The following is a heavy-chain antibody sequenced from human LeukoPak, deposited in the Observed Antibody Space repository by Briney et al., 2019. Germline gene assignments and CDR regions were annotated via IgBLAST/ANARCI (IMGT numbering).Heavy chain of an antibody. CDR1: GFAFSSHA. V-gene: IGHV3-23*01. J-gene: IGHJ3*02. CDR3: VKDQNVVVPAATDAFDI. Sequence: GGSLRLSCAASGFAFSSHAMSWVRQAPGKGLECVSGISGSGGSIYYADSVKGRFTISRENSKNTLYLRMNSLRAEDTAVYYCVKDQNVVVPAATDAFDIWGQGTMVTVSS. CDR2: ISGSGGSI. D-gene: IGHD2-2*01.